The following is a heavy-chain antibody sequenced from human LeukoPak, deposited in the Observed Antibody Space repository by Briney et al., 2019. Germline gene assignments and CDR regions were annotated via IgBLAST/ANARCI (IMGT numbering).Heavy chain of an antibody. V-gene: IGHV3-30*02. CDR3: ARVSYSDILTGYWLDY. J-gene: IGHJ4*02. CDR1: GFTFSSYA. Sequence: PGGSLRLSCAASGFTFSSYAMHWVRQAPGKGLEWVAFIRYDGSIKYYADSVKGRFTISRDNSKNTLYLQMNSLRAEDTAIYYCARVSYSDILTGYWLDYWGQGTLVIVSS. D-gene: IGHD3-9*01. CDR2: IRYDGSIK.